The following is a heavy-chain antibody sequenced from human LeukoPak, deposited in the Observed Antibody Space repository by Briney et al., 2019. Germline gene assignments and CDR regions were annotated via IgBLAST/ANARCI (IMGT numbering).Heavy chain of an antibody. CDR3: ARSPIVGVTAYAFDI. D-gene: IGHD1-26*01. J-gene: IGHJ3*02. CDR2: IYTSGST. V-gene: IGHV4-4*07. Sequence: PSETLSLTCTVAGGSISSYYWSWIRKPAGKGLEWIGRIYTSGSTNYNPSLKSRVTISVDKSKNQFSLRLSSVTAADTAVYYCARSPIVGVTAYAFDIWGQGTMVTVSS. CDR1: GGSISSYY.